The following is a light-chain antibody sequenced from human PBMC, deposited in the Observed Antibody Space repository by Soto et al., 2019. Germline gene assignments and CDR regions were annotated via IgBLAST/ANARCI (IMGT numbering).Light chain of an antibody. J-gene: IGKJ1*01. V-gene: IGKV1-27*01. Sequence: DILMTQSPSSLSASVGDRATITCRASQGISNYLAWYQQQPGKSPKFLIYAASTLQSGVPSRFSGSGSGTDCILTISRLQPEDVATYYRHKNNWAPCTFGHGTKVEIK. CDR2: AAS. CDR3: HKNNWAPCT. CDR1: QGISNY.